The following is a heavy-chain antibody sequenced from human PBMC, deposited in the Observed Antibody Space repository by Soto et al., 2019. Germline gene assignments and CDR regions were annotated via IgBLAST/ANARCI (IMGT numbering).Heavy chain of an antibody. CDR2: INQDGSVQ. D-gene: IGHD2-21*01. J-gene: IGHJ3*01. CDR1: GFTFSTYW. CDR3: ARDRYPKYSTYWVDAFDL. V-gene: IGHV3-7*05. Sequence: EVQLVESGGGLVQPGGSLRLSCAASGFTFSTYWMTWVRQAPGKGLEWVANINQDGSVQNYVDSVKGRFTISRDNAKNSLYLQMNGLRAEDAAVYYCARDRYPKYSTYWVDAFDLWSQGTMVTVSS.